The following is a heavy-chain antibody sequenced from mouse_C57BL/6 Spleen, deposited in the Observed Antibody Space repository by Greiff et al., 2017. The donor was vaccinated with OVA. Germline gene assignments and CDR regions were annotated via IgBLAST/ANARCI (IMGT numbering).Heavy chain of an antibody. Sequence: VQLQQPGTELVKPGASVKLSCTASGYTFTSYWMHWVKQRPGQGLEWIGKINPSNGGTTYNEKFKSKATLTVTTSSSTAYMQLSSLTSEDSAVYYCARWRSYYDYDEAYWGQGTLVTVSA. V-gene: IGHV1-53*01. CDR1: GYTFTSYW. CDR2: INPSNGGT. J-gene: IGHJ3*01. CDR3: ARWRSYYDYDEAY. D-gene: IGHD2-4*01.